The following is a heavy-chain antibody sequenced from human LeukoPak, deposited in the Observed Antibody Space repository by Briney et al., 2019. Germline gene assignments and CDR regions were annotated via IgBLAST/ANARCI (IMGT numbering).Heavy chain of an antibody. CDR3: ASSGHYYDSSGPQSFDY. D-gene: IGHD3-22*01. Sequence: SVKVSCKASGGTFSSYAIGWVRQAPGQGLEWMGGIIPIFGTANYAQKFQGRVTITTDESTSTAYMELSSLRSEDTAVYYCASSGHYYDSSGPQSFDYWGQGTLVTVSS. V-gene: IGHV1-69*05. CDR1: GGTFSSYA. J-gene: IGHJ4*02. CDR2: IIPIFGTA.